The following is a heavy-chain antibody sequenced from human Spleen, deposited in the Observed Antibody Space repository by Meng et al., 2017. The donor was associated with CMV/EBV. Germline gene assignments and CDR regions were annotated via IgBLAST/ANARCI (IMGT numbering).Heavy chain of an antibody. Sequence: ESLKISCAASGFSFSSYSMTWVRQAPGKGLEWIGSIYHSGSTYYNPSLKSRVTISVDTSKNQFSLKLSSVTAADTAVYYCARDQPAIPYYYGMDVWGQGTTVTVSS. CDR1: GFSFSSYS. J-gene: IGHJ6*02. D-gene: IGHD2-2*02. CDR3: ARDQPAIPYYYGMDV. V-gene: IGHV4-38-2*02. CDR2: IYHSGST.